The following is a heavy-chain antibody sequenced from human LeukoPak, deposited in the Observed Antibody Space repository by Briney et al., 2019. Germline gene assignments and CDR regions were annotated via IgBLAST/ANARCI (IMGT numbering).Heavy chain of an antibody. V-gene: IGHV4-39*01. J-gene: IGHJ4*02. Sequence: SQTLSLTRTVSCGSISSNTYYSGWIRQPPGKGLERIGIIFHSGSTYYNPSLKCRVTISVDTSNNTCSLRLTSLTTALAAVSFCARRPSGVIAAAGIFFLDYWGQGTLVTVCS. CDR1: CGSISSNTYY. CDR2: IFHSGST. CDR3: ARRPSGVIAAAGIFFLDY. D-gene: IGHD6-13*01.